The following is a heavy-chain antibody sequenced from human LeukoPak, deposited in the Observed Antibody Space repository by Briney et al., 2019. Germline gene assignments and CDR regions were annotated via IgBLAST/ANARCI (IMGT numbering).Heavy chain of an antibody. CDR3: ARRRAGYYYDSSGYYFNPLHFQH. D-gene: IGHD3-22*01. V-gene: IGHV4-38-2*02. CDR1: GHSISSGYY. CDR2: IHHSGNT. J-gene: IGHJ1*01. Sequence: SETLSLTCTVSGHSISSGYYWGWIRQPPGKGLEWIGSIHHSGNTYYNPSLKSRVTISVDTSKNQFSLKLSSVTAADTAVYYCARRRAGYYYDSSGYYFNPLHFQHWGQGTLVTVSS.